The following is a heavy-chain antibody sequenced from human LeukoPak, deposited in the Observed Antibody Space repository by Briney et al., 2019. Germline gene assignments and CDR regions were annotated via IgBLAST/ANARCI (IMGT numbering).Heavy chain of an antibody. CDR2: ISAYNGNT. D-gene: IGHD5-12*01. CDR1: GYTLTSYG. V-gene: IGHV1-18*01. J-gene: IGHJ3*02. Sequence: ASVKVSCKASGYTLTSYGISWVRQAPGQGLEWMGWISAYNGNTNYAQKLQGRVTMTTDTSTSTAYMELRSLRSDDTAVYYCASRCSGYDPDAFDIWGQGTMVTVSS. CDR3: ASRCSGYDPDAFDI.